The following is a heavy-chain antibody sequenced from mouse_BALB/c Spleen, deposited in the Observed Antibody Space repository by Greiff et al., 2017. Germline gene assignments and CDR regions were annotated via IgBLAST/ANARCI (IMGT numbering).Heavy chain of an antibody. CDR3: ARHDDYFAY. D-gene: IGHD2-4*01. Sequence: EVQRVESGGGLVQPGGSLKLSCAASGFTFSSYTMSWVRQTPEKRLEWVAYISNGGGSTYYPDTVKGRFTISRDNAKNTLYLQMSSLKSEDTAMYCCARHDDYFAYWGQGTLVTVSA. V-gene: IGHV5-12-2*01. CDR2: ISNGGGST. CDR1: GFTFSSYT. J-gene: IGHJ3*01.